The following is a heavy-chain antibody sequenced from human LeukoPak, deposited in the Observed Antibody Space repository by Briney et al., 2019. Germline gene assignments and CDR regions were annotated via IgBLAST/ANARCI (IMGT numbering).Heavy chain of an antibody. V-gene: IGHV1-46*01. J-gene: IGHJ5*02. CDR1: GYTFTSYY. D-gene: IGHD6-19*01. CDR2: INPSGGST. Sequence: ASVKVSCKASGYTFTSYYMHWVRQAPGQGLEWMGIINPSGGSTSYAQKFQGRVTMTRDTSTSTVYMELSSLRSEDTAVYYCARFFARRVAGTEPPPFWDWFDPWGQGTLVTVSS. CDR3: ARFFARRVAGTEPPPFWDWFDP.